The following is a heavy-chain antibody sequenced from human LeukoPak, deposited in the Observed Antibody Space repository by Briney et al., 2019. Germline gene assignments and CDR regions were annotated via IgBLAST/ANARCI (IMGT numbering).Heavy chain of an antibody. CDR1: GGSISGYY. Sequence: SETLSLTCTVSGGSISGYYWSWIRQPAGKGLEWIGRIYTSGSTNYNPSLKSRVTMSVDTSKNQFSLKLSSVTAADTAVYYCARGGIAAAPFDYWGQGTLVTVSS. V-gene: IGHV4-4*07. D-gene: IGHD6-13*01. CDR2: IYTSGST. CDR3: ARGGIAAAPFDY. J-gene: IGHJ4*02.